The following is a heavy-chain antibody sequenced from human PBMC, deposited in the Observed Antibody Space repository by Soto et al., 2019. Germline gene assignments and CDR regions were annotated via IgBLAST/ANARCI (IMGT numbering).Heavy chain of an antibody. V-gene: IGHV3-7*01. Sequence: GGSLRLSCAASGFTFSSYWMSWVRQAPGKGLEWVANIKQDGSEKYYVDSVKGRFTIPRDNAKNSLYLQMNSLRAEDTAAYYCAREVLEYSSSWDYWGQGTLVTVSS. CDR1: GFTFSSYW. D-gene: IGHD6-6*01. J-gene: IGHJ4*02. CDR2: IKQDGSEK. CDR3: AREVLEYSSSWDY.